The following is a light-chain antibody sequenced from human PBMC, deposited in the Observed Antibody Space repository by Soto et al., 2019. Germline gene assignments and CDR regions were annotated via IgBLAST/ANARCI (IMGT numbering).Light chain of an antibody. V-gene: IGKV3-20*01. J-gene: IGKJ5*01. Sequence: EIVLTQSPGTLSLSPGKRATLSCRASQSVSSNYLAWYQQKPGQDPRLLIYGASNRATGIPDWFSGCGSGTYLTLTIIRLEPGDFAVFYCQQYGDPPITFGQGTRLEIK. CDR1: QSVSSNY. CDR3: QQYGDPPIT. CDR2: GAS.